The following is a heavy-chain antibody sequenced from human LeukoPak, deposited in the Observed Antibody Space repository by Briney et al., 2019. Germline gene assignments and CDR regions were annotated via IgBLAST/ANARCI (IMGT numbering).Heavy chain of an antibody. CDR1: GFTFSNYW. J-gene: IGHJ4*02. Sequence: GGSLRLSCVASGFTFSNYWMHWVRQPPGKGLVWVSRIYVDGRTTNYADSVKGRFTISRDNAKNSLYLQMNSLRAEDTAVYYCARAATIYDISVYYLDYWGQGTLVTVSS. D-gene: IGHD3-22*01. CDR3: ARAATIYDISVYYLDY. V-gene: IGHV3-74*01. CDR2: IYVDGRTT.